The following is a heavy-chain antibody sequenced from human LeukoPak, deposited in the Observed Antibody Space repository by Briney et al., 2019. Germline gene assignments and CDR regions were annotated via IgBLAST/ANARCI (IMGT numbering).Heavy chain of an antibody. V-gene: IGHV3-33*06. D-gene: IGHD3-10*01. J-gene: IGHJ4*02. CDR1: GFTFSSHG. CDR2: IWYDGSNK. Sequence: GGSLRLSCAASGFTFSSHGMHWVRQAPGKGLEWVAVIWYDGSNKYYADSVKGRFTISRDNSKNTLYLQMNSLRAEDTAVYYCAKELSTVRDYWGQGTLVTVSS. CDR3: AKELSTVRDY.